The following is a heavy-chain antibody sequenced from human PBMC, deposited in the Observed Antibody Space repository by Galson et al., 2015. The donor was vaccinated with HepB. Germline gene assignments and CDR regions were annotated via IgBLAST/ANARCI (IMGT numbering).Heavy chain of an antibody. CDR1: GDTFSKYA. CDR2: IIPLFGTT. Sequence: SVKVSCKASGDTFSKYAISWVRQAPGQGLDWMGRIIPLFGTTNYAQKFQGRVTMTADESTSTAYMELSSLKSEDTAIYYCARDSSQLLYPRWFDPWGQGTLVTVSS. J-gene: IGHJ5*02. CDR3: ARDSSQLLYPRWFDP. V-gene: IGHV1-69*13. D-gene: IGHD2-2*02.